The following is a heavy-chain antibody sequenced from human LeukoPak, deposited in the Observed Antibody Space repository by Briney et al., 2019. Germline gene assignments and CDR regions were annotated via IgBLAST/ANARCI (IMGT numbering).Heavy chain of an antibody. CDR1: GFTFDDYA. CDR3: AKDVGYSSTFTFEY. J-gene: IGHJ4*02. Sequence: GGSLRLSCTASGFTFDDYAMHWVRQAPGKGLEGVSGIFWNSGSIDYADSVKGRFTISRDNAKNSLYVQMNSLRTEDTALYYCAKDVGYSSTFTFEYWGQGTLVTVSS. D-gene: IGHD6-19*01. V-gene: IGHV3-9*01. CDR2: IFWNSGSI.